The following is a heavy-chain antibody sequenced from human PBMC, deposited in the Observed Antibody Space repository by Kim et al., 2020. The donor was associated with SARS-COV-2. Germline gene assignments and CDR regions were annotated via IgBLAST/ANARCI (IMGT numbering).Heavy chain of an antibody. CDR3: AGGRDYGDY. Sequence: GGSLRLSCVVSGFTFSAYNMIWVRQTPGKGLEWLSYISTGGSTKHYADSVRGRFTISRDNAKNSLYLQMDSLRAEDTAVYYCAGGRDYGDYWGQGTLVTVSS. CDR2: ISTGGSTK. CDR1: GFTFSAYN. D-gene: IGHD3-10*01. J-gene: IGHJ4*02. V-gene: IGHV3-48*04.